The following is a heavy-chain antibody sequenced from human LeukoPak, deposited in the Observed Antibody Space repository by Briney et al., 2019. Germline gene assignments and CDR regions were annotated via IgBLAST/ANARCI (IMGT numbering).Heavy chain of an antibody. D-gene: IGHD3-16*02. Sequence: ASVKVSCKASGYDFTKYAVQWVRQAPGQRLEWMGWIDAGNGRTKYSQDFQGRVTMTRDMSTTTDYMELSSLRSEDTAVYYCARDNSVGDIAWWFDPWGQGTLVTVSS. CDR1: GYDFTKYA. CDR2: IDAGNGRT. V-gene: IGHV1-3*03. J-gene: IGHJ5*02. CDR3: ARDNSVGDIAWWFDP.